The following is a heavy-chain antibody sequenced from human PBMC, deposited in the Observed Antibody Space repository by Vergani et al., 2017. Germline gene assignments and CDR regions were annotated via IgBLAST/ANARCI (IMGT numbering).Heavy chain of an antibody. J-gene: IGHJ3*02. CDR2: IVVGSGXT. CDR3: AAARHYDFWSGYYTKGIAFDI. D-gene: IGHD3-3*01. Sequence: QMQLVQSGPEVKKPGTSVKVSCKASGFTFTSSAVQWVRQARGQRLEWIGWIVVGSGXTNYAQKFQERVTITRDMSTSTAYMELSSLRSEDTAVYYCAAARHYDFWSGYYTKGIAFDIWGQGTMVTVSS. V-gene: IGHV1-58*01. CDR1: GFTFTSSA.